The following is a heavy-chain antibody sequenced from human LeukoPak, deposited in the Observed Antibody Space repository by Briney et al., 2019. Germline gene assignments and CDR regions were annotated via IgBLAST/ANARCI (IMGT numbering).Heavy chain of an antibody. Sequence: GGSLRLSCAASGFTFSSYAMTWVRQAPGKGLEWGSTISGSGDIIYYADSVKGRFTISRDNAKNSLYLQMNSLRAEDTAVYYCARAFHDSSGYSLQDAFDIWGQGTMVTVSS. CDR1: GFTFSSYA. CDR3: ARAFHDSSGYSLQDAFDI. CDR2: ISGSGDII. V-gene: IGHV3-21*01. D-gene: IGHD3-22*01. J-gene: IGHJ3*02.